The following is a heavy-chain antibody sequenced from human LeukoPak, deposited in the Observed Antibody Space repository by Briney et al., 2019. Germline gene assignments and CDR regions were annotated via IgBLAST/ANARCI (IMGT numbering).Heavy chain of an antibody. CDR2: LRSSSET. Sequence: GGSLRLSCAASGFIFSQYSMNWVRQAPGKGLEWVSHLRSSSETFYADSVKGRFTNSRDNARNLMYLQMNNLRGEDTAIYYCARDAGNSGYGCDLWGQGTLVTVSS. D-gene: IGHD5-12*01. CDR3: ARDAGNSGYGCDL. V-gene: IGHV3-48*01. CDR1: GFIFSQYS. J-gene: IGHJ5*02.